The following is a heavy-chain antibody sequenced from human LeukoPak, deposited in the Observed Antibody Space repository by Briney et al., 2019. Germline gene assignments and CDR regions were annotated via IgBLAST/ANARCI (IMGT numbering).Heavy chain of an antibody. Sequence: GGSLRLSCETSGFTFFTYWMSWVRQAPGKGLEWVANIKQDGSEKYYVDSVKGRFTISRDNAKNTLYLQMNSLRAEDTAVYYCARGRRGSYGPVDYWGQGTLVTVSS. CDR3: ARGRRGSYGPVDY. V-gene: IGHV3-7*01. CDR1: GFTFFTYW. J-gene: IGHJ4*02. CDR2: IKQDGSEK. D-gene: IGHD1-26*01.